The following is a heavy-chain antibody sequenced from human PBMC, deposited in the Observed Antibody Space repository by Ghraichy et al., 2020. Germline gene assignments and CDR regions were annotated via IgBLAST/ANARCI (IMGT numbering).Heavy chain of an antibody. D-gene: IGHD6-13*01. V-gene: IGHV4-39*01. CDR3: ARHRRPGYSGSWRSANCFDP. Sequence: SETLSLTCTVSGGSISSTSYYWGWIRQPPGKGLEWIGTTYYTGSSFYNPSLKSRVTISVDRSSNQFSLKVNSVTAADMAVYYWARHRRPGYSGSWRSANCFDPWGQGTLGTVSS. J-gene: IGHJ5*02. CDR1: GGSISSTSYY. CDR2: TYYTGSS.